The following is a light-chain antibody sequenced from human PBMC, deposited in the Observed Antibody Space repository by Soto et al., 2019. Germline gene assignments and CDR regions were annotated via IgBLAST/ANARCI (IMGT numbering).Light chain of an antibody. J-gene: IGKJ1*01. CDR3: QQYNSWLWT. V-gene: IGKV3-11*01. Sequence: EIVLTQSPATLSLSPGERATLSCRASQSVSRHLAWYQQKPGQAPRLLIYDASNRATGIPARVSGSGSGTDFTLTINRLEPEDFAVYYCQQYNSWLWTFGQGTKVDIK. CDR2: DAS. CDR1: QSVSRH.